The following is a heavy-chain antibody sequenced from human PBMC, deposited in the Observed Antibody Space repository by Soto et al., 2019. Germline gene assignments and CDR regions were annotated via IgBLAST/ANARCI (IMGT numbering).Heavy chain of an antibody. CDR3: ARALLIGSSPYPSIDY. D-gene: IGHD6-13*01. Sequence: QVQLQESGPGLVKPSGTLSLTCAVSGGSISSSNWWSWVRQPPGKGLEWIGEIYHSGSTNYNPSLNRRVTISVDKSKNQFYLKLSSVTAADTAVYYCARALLIGSSPYPSIDYWGQGTLVTVSS. V-gene: IGHV4-4*02. CDR2: IYHSGST. CDR1: GGSISSSNW. J-gene: IGHJ4*02.